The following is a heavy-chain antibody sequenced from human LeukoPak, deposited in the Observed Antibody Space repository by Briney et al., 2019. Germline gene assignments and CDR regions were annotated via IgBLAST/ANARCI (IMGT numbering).Heavy chain of an antibody. D-gene: IGHD1-26*01. CDR2: INPNSGGT. Sequence: ASVKVSCKVSGYTFTGYYMHWVRQAPGQGLEWMGWINPNSGGTNYAQKFQGRVTMTRDTSISTAYMELSRLRSDDTAVYYCARGRYSESPFDYWGQGTLVTVSS. CDR1: GYTFTGYY. CDR3: ARGRYSESPFDY. V-gene: IGHV1-2*02. J-gene: IGHJ4*02.